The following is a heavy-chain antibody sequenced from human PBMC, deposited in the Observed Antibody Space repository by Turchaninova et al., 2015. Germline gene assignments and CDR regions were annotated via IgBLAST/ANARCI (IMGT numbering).Heavy chain of an antibody. V-gene: IGHV4-39*07. J-gene: IGHJ1*01. CDR1: AVSISSSNYS. CDR2: IDYSGST. Sequence: QLPLQESGPGLVKPSETLSLTRPFSAVSISSSNYSWGWFRQPPGKGLEWIGSIDYSGSTYYNPSLKSRVTISVDTSKNQFSLKLSSVTAADTAVYYCARDGPYDSSGYYYFQHWGQGTLVTVSS. D-gene: IGHD3-22*01. CDR3: ARDGPYDSSGYYYFQH.